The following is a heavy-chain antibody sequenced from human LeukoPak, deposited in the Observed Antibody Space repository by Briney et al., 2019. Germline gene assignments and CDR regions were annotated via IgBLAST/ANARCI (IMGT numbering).Heavy chain of an antibody. D-gene: IGHD2-2*01. CDR3: AREIAVVPAAGNSWFDP. CDR2: SIPMFRTA. J-gene: IGHJ5*02. CDR1: GGTFSSYA. V-gene: IGHV1-69*05. Sequence: GSSVKVSCKASGGTFSSYAISWVRQAPGQGLEWMGGSIPMFRTANYAQKFRGRVTMTTDESTSTAYMELSSLRSEDTAVYYCAREIAVVPAAGNSWFDPWGQGTLVIVSS.